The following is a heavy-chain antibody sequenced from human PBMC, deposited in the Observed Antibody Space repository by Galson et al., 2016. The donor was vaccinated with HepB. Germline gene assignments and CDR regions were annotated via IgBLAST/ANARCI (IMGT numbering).Heavy chain of an antibody. D-gene: IGHD3-22*01. CDR2: IYYSGST. V-gene: IGHV4-59*01. J-gene: IGHJ4*02. Sequence: TLSLTCTVSGGSISSYYWSWIRQPPGKGLEWIGYIYYSGSTSYKPSLKSRVTISVDTSKNQFSLKLSSVTAADTAVYHCATSSGYYGTLFWGQGTLVTVSS. CDR1: GGSISSYY. CDR3: ATSSGYYGTLF.